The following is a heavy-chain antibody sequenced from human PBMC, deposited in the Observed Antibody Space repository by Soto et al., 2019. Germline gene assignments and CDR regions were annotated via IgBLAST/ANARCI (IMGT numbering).Heavy chain of an antibody. Sequence: PSETLSLTCTVSGYFISGGYYWGWIRQPPGKGLEWIGSMFHSGSTHYNPSLKSRVTMSVDTSKNQFSLRLSSVTASDTAVYYCARGHIVVVPTVGWFDPWGQGTLVTVSS. D-gene: IGHD2-2*01. V-gene: IGHV4-38-2*02. J-gene: IGHJ5*02. CDR2: MFHSGST. CDR1: GYFISGGYY. CDR3: ARGHIVVVPTVGWFDP.